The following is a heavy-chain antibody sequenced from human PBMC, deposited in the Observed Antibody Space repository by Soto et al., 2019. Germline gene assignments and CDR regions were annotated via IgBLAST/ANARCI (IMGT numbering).Heavy chain of an antibody. V-gene: IGHV5-51*01. CDR1: GYSFTSYW. CDR2: IYPGDSDT. D-gene: IGHD6-13*01. J-gene: IGHJ6*02. CDR3: ARTAAAGKYYYGVDV. Sequence: EVQLVQSGAEVKKPGESLKISCKGSGYSFTSYWIGWVRQMPGKGLEWMGIIYPGDSDTRYSPSFQGQVTISADKSISTAYLQWSSLKASDPAIYYCARTAAAGKYYYGVDVWGQGTTVTVSS.